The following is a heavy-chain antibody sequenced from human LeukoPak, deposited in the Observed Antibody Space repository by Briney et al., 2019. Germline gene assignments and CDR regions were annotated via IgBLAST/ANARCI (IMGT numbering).Heavy chain of an antibody. Sequence: GGSLRLSCAASGFTFSNYAMSWVRQAPGEGLEWVSALSSSGGSTYYTDSVKGRFTISRDNSKNTLYLLMTSLGAEDTAVYYCAKRGRQQLSSYMDVWGKGTTVTVSS. CDR3: AKRGRQQLSSYMDV. V-gene: IGHV3-23*01. CDR1: GFTFSNYA. J-gene: IGHJ6*03. CDR2: LSSSGGST. D-gene: IGHD6-13*01.